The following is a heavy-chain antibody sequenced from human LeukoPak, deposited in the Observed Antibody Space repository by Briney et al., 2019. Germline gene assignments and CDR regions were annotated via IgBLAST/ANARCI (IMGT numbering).Heavy chain of an antibody. Sequence: ASVKVSCKASGYTFTSYGISWVRQAPGQGLEWMGWISAYNGNTTYAQKLQGRVTMTTDTSTSTAYMELRSLRSDDTAVYYCARGLTIFGVVTDYYYYYYMDVWGKGTTVTVSS. V-gene: IGHV1-18*01. CDR3: ARGLTIFGVVTDYYYYYYMDV. J-gene: IGHJ6*03. CDR1: GYTFTSYG. D-gene: IGHD3-3*01. CDR2: ISAYNGNT.